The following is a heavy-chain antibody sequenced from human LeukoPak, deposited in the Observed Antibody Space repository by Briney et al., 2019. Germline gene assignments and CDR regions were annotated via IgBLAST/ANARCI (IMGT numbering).Heavy chain of an antibody. CDR3: ASRYCSGGNCSQTYYYYGMDV. J-gene: IGHJ6*02. CDR1: GFTVSSKY. CDR2: IYSGGST. Sequence: PGGSLRLSCAASGFTVSSKYMSWVRQAPGKGLEWVSVIYSGGSTYYADSVKGRFTISRDNSKNTLYLQMNSLRAEDTAVYYCASRYCSGGNCSQTYYYYGMDVWGQGTTVTVSS. D-gene: IGHD2-15*01. V-gene: IGHV3-66*01.